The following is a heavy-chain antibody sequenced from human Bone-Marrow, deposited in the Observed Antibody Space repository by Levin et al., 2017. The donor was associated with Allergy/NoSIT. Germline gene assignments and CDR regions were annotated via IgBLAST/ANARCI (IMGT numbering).Heavy chain of an antibody. D-gene: IGHD6-13*01. V-gene: IGHV3-48*04. Sequence: GGSLRLSCAASGFTFSDFTMNWVRQSPGKGLEWVSCISGSSSSMHYADSVKGRFTIFRDNAKNSLFLQMNSLRAEDTAVYYCVGKRGSSWYLWFDPWGQGTLVTVSS. CDR3: VGKRGSSWYLWFDP. CDR2: ISGSSSSM. CDR1: GFTFSDFT. J-gene: IGHJ5*02.